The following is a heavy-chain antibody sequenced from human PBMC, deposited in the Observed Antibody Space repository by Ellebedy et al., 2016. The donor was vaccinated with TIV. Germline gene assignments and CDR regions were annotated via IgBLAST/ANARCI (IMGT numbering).Heavy chain of an antibody. D-gene: IGHD1-26*01. CDR3: ADVGASIP. CDR1: GFTFSDHW. Sequence: GGSLRLXXVASGFTFSDHWMDWVRQAPGKGLEWVGRIRNKPYSYTADYASSVKGRFTMSRDGSKNSLYLQINSLKVEDTAVYYCADVGASIPWGQGTLVIVSS. V-gene: IGHV3-72*01. J-gene: IGHJ5*02. CDR2: IRNKPYSYTA.